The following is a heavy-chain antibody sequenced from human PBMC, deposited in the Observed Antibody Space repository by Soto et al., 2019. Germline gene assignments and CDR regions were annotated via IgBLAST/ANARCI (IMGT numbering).Heavy chain of an antibody. Sequence: EVQLLESGGGLVQPGGSLRLSCAASGFTFSTYAMSWVRKAPGKGLEWVSTIDNSGGITYYADSVKGRFTISRDNSKNTLYLQMNSLRAEDTAVYYCAKGGYNYGFLFDCWGQGTLVTVSS. CDR3: AKGGYNYGFLFDC. J-gene: IGHJ4*02. V-gene: IGHV3-23*05. CDR2: IDNSGGIT. D-gene: IGHD5-18*01. CDR1: GFTFSTYA.